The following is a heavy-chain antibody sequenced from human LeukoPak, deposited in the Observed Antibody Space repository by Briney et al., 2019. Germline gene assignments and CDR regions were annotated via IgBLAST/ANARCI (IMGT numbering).Heavy chain of an antibody. Sequence: GASVKVSCKASGGTFSSYAISWVRQAPGQGLEWMGRIIPILGIANYAQKFQGRVTITADKSTSTAYMELSSLRSEDTAVYYCARGVDYYDSSGYSRFDYWGQGTLVTVSS. J-gene: IGHJ4*02. CDR3: ARGVDYYDSSGYSRFDY. CDR2: IIPILGIA. V-gene: IGHV1-69*04. D-gene: IGHD3-22*01. CDR1: GGTFSSYA.